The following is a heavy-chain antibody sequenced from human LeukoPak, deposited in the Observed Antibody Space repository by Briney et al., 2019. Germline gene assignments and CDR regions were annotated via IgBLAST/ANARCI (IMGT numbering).Heavy chain of an antibody. Sequence: ASVNVSCKASGYIFTSYVISWVRQAPGQGLEWMGWINSYNGNTDYAQSLQGRVTLTTDTSTSTAYMELRSLRSDDAAVYYCARCRYSGSYSYYYYGMDVWGQGTTVTVSS. CDR2: INSYNGNT. CDR3: ARCRYSGSYSYYYYGMDV. CDR1: GYIFTSYV. J-gene: IGHJ6*02. V-gene: IGHV1-18*01. D-gene: IGHD1-26*01.